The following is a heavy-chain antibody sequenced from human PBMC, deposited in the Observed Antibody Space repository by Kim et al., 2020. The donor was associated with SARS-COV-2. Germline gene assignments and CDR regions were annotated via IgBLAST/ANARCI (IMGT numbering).Heavy chain of an antibody. CDR3: AREMGIDYYGSWFDP. D-gene: IGHD3-10*01. V-gene: IGHV1-69*01. Sequence: QKVQGRGTITADESTSTAYMELSSLRSEDTAVYYCAREMGIDYYGSWFDPWGQGTLVTVSA. J-gene: IGHJ5*02.